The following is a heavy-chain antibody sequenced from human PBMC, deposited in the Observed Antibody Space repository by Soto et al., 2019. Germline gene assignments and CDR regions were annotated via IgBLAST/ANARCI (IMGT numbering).Heavy chain of an antibody. J-gene: IGHJ5*02. CDR1: GYTFTSYG. Sequence: GASVKVSCKASGYTFTSYGISWVRQAPGQGLEWMGWISAYNGNTNYAQKLQGRVTMTTDTSTSTAYMELRSLRSDDTAVYYCARDNYYGSGRLPTNWFDPWGQGTLVTVSS. CDR3: ARDNYYGSGRLPTNWFDP. V-gene: IGHV1-18*01. D-gene: IGHD3-10*01. CDR2: ISAYNGNT.